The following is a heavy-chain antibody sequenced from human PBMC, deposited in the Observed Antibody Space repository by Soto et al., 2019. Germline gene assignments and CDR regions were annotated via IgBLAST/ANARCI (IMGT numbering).Heavy chain of an antibody. D-gene: IGHD3-10*01. CDR1: GFTFSSYA. Sequence: GGSLRLSCAASGFTFSSYAMHWVRQAPGKGLEYVSAIRSNGGSTYYAYSVKGRFTISRDNSKNTLYLQMGRLKAEDMAVYYCARDRRATDITMVHDAFDIWGQGTMVTVSS. V-gene: IGHV3-64*01. J-gene: IGHJ3*02. CDR2: IRSNGGST. CDR3: ARDRRATDITMVHDAFDI.